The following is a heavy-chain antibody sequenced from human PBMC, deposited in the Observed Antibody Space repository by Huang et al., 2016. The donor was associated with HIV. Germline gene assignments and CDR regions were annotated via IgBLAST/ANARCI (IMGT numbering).Heavy chain of an antibody. CDR2: INTYTGHP. J-gene: IGHJ4*02. CDR3: AREDRVSGDY. CDR1: GYTFSNYA. Sequence: QVQLVQSGSELKKPGASVKVSCKASGYTFSNYAINWVRQAPGQRPEWMGDINTYTGHPTDAQGFRGRVVFSLDSAVSTTYLQISSLKAEDTAVYYCAREDRVSGDYWGQGTLVTVSS. V-gene: IGHV7-4-1*02.